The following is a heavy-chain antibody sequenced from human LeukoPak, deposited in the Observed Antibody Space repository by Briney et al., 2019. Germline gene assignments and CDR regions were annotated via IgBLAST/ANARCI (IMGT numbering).Heavy chain of an antibody. Sequence: PSETLSLTCTVSGGSISSNFYYWGWIRQPPGKGLEWIGTIYYSGSTYYNPSLKSRVTISVDTSKNQFSLKLSSVTAADTAVYYCARDPPYYYMDVWGKGTTVTVSS. V-gene: IGHV4-39*07. CDR3: ARDPPYYYMDV. CDR2: IYYSGST. J-gene: IGHJ6*03. CDR1: GGSISSNFYY.